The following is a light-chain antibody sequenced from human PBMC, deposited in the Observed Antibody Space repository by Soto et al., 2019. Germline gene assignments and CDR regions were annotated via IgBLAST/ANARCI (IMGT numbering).Light chain of an antibody. V-gene: IGLV1-44*01. Sequence: QSVLTQPPSASGTPGQRVTISCSGSSSNIGSNTVNWYQQLPGTAPKRLIYSNNQRPSGVPDRFSGSKSGTSASLAISGLQSEDEADYYCAAWDDSLNGPLFGGGTKVTVL. CDR3: AAWDDSLNGPL. J-gene: IGLJ2*01. CDR1: SSNIGSNT. CDR2: SNN.